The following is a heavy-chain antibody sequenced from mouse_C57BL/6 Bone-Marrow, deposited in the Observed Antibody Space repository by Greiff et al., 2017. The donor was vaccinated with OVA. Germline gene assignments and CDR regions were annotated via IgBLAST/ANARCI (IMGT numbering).Heavy chain of an antibody. CDR3: ARGSSTVVANYAMDY. J-gene: IGHJ4*01. CDR1: GYSFTDYN. V-gene: IGHV1-39*01. D-gene: IGHD1-1*01. CDR2: INPNYGTT. Sequence: EVQRVESGPELVKPGASVKISCKASGYSFTDYNMNWVKQSNGKSLEWIGVINPNYGTTSYNQKFKGKATLTVDQSSSTAYMQLNSLTSEDSAVYYCARGSSTVVANYAMDYWGQGTSVTVSS.